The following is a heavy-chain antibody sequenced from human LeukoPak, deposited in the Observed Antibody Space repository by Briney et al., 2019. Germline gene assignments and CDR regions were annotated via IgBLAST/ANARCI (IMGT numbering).Heavy chain of an antibody. V-gene: IGHV1-69*05. D-gene: IGHD1-1*01. CDR2: IIPIFGTA. Sequence: SVKVSCKASGGTFSSYAISWVRQAPGQGPEWMGGIIPIFGTANYAQKFQGRVTITTDESTSTAYMELSSLRSEDTAVYYCARGPELERFDYWGQGTLVTVSS. CDR3: ARGPELERFDY. CDR1: GGTFSSYA. J-gene: IGHJ4*02.